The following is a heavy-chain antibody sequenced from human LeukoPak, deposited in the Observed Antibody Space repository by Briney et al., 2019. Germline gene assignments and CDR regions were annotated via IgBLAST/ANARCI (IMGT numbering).Heavy chain of an antibody. V-gene: IGHV3-21*04. J-gene: IGHJ6*02. CDR1: GFTFSDYN. D-gene: IGHD3-10*01. Sequence: GGSLRLSCAASGFTFSDYNMNWVRQAPGKGLEWVSVISSSSKYIYYADSVKGRFTISRDNAKNSLYLQMSSLRAEDTAVYYCARIPSTMVPYYYGMDVWGQGTTVTVSS. CDR3: ARIPSTMVPYYYGMDV. CDR2: ISSSSKYI.